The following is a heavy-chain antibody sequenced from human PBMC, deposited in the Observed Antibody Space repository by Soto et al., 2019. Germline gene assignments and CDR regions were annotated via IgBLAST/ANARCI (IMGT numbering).Heavy chain of an antibody. CDR3: ARVGTYYDILTGYYYFDY. CDR1: GFTVSSNY. J-gene: IGHJ4*02. V-gene: IGHV3-53*01. D-gene: IGHD3-9*01. CDR2: IYSGGST. Sequence: GGSLRLSCAASGFTVSSNYMSWVRQAPGKGLEWVSVIYSGGSTYYADSVKGRFTISRDNSKNTLYLQMNSLRAEDTAVYYCARVGTYYDILTGYYYFDYWGQGTLVTVSS.